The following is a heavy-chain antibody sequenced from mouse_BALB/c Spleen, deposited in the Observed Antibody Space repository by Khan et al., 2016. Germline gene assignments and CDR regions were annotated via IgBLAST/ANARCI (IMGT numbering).Heavy chain of an antibody. J-gene: IGHJ3*01. CDR2: FHPYNDDT. D-gene: IGHD2-3*01. V-gene: IGHV1-47*01. CDR3: ATEGIDGYRSFAY. CDR1: GYTFTTYP. Sequence: QVQLQQSGAELVKPGASVKMSCKAFGYTFTTYPIEWMKQNHGESLEWIGNFHPYNDDTKYNEKFKGMAKLTVEKSSTTVYLELSRLTSDDSAVSYSATEGIDGYRSFAYWGQGTLVTVSA.